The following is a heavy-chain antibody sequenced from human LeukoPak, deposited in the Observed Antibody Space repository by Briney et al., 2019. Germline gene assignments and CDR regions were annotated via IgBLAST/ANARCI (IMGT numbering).Heavy chain of an antibody. V-gene: IGHV4-59*01. CDR2: IYYSGST. CDR3: ASSENYWFDP. CDR1: GGSISSYY. J-gene: IGHJ5*02. Sequence: SETLSLTCTVSGGSISSYYWSWIRQPPGKGLEWIGYIYYSGSTNYNPSLKSRVTISVDTAKNHFSLKLSSVTAADTAVYYCASSENYWFDPGGQGTLVTVSS.